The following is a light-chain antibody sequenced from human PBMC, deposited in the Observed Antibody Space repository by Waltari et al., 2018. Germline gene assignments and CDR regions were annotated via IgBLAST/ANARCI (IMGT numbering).Light chain of an antibody. V-gene: IGKV3-20*01. CDR2: AAS. Sequence: EIVFTQSPGTLSLPPGERPTPPCRPSKNVSRALAWYQQKPGQAPRPLIYAASTRASGVPDRFSGSGSGTDFSLTISRLDPEDFAVYYCQHDVNLPVTFGQGTKVEI. J-gene: IGKJ1*01. CDR1: KNVSRA. CDR3: QHDVNLPVT.